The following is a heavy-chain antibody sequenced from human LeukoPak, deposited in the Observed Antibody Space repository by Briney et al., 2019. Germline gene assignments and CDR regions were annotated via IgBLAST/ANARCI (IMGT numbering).Heavy chain of an antibody. V-gene: IGHV5-10-1*01. CDR3: ARHRDIVPTIPFDY. J-gene: IGHJ4*02. CDR2: IDPSESYT. D-gene: IGHD5-12*01. CDR1: GYRFTNYW. Sequence: GESLKISCKGSGYRFTNYWMSWVRQMPGKGLGWMGTIDPSESYTNYSPSFQGPVTISADRSIGTAYLQWSGLRASDTAIYYCARHRDIVPTIPFDYWGQGTLVTVSS.